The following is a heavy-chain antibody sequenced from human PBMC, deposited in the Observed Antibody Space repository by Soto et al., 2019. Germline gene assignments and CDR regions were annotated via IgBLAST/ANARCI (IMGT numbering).Heavy chain of an antibody. CDR3: ARRSYYYGSGSYYTLRKGYYYYYYGMDV. V-gene: IGHV5-10-1*03. Sequence: EVQLVQSGAEVKKPGESLRISCKGSGYSFTSYWISWVRQMPGKGLEWMGRIDPSDSYTNYSPSFEGHVTISADKSISTAYLQWSSLKASDTAMYYCARRSYYYGSGSYYTLRKGYYYYYYGMDVWGQGTTVTVSS. J-gene: IGHJ6*02. CDR1: GYSFTSYW. CDR2: IDPSDSYT. D-gene: IGHD3-10*01.